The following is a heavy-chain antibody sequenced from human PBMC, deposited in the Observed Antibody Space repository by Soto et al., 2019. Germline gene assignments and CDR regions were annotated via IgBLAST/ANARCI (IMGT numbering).Heavy chain of an antibody. CDR2: IVASGGRT. J-gene: IGHJ4*02. V-gene: IGHV3-23*01. CDR3: VKDLVVLSAIFDS. Sequence: LRLSCAASGFTFGNYAMGWVRQAPGKGLEWVSGIVASGGRTFYADSAKGRFTISRDNSRSTLYLQMNSLRADDTAVYYCVKDLVVLSAIFDSWGRGTLVTVSS. D-gene: IGHD2-21*02. CDR1: GFTFGNYA.